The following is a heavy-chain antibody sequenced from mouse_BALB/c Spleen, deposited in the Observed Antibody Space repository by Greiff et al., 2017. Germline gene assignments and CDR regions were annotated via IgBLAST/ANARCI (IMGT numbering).Heavy chain of an antibody. Sequence: QVQLQQSGAELMKPGASVKISCKATGYTFSSYWIEWVKQRPGHGLEWIVEILPGSGSTNYNEKFKGKATFTADTSSNTAYMQLSSPTSEDSAVYYCARSITTATAWFAYWGQGTLVTVSA. CDR1: GYTFSSYW. CDR3: ARSITTATAWFAY. V-gene: IGHV1-9*01. D-gene: IGHD1-2*01. CDR2: ILPGSGST. J-gene: IGHJ3*01.